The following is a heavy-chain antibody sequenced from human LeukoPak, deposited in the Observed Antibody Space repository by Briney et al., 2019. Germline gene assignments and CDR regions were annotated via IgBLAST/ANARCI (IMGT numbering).Heavy chain of an antibody. CDR1: GGSISSGGYY. D-gene: IGHD6-13*01. V-gene: IGHV4-30-2*01. J-gene: IGHJ4*02. Sequence: SETLSLTCTVAGGSISSGGYYWSCIRQPPGKGLEWIGYVYHSGSTYYNPSLKSRVTISVDRSKNQFSLKLSSVTAADTAVYYCARAPINIAAAGYYFDYLGQGTLVTVSS. CDR3: ARAPINIAAAGYYFDY. CDR2: VYHSGST.